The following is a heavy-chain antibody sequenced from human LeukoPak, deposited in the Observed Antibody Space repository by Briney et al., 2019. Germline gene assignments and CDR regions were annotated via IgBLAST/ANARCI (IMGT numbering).Heavy chain of an antibody. J-gene: IGHJ4*02. CDR2: ISSGSKYL. V-gene: IGHV3-21*01. CDR1: VFTFSSYS. Sequence: PGGSLRLSCAASVFTFSSYSMNWVRQAPGKGLEWVSSISSGSKYLYNADSVKGRFTISRDNAKNSLYLQMNSLRAEDTAVYYCARALSYSYGSMDFWGQGTLVIVSS. D-gene: IGHD5-18*01. CDR3: ARALSYSYGSMDF.